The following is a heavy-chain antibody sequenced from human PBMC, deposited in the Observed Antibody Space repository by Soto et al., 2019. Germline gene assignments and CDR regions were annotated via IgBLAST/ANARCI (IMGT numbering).Heavy chain of an antibody. Sequence: ASVKVSCKASGYTFTGYYMHWVRQAPGQGLEWMGWINPNSGGTNYAQKFQGRVTMTRDTSISTAYMELSRLRSDDTAVYYCASLLPWAGYYTGDYFDYWGQGTLVTVSS. CDR2: INPNSGGT. CDR1: GYTFTGYY. V-gene: IGHV1-2*02. D-gene: IGHD3-3*01. CDR3: ASLLPWAGYYTGDYFDY. J-gene: IGHJ4*02.